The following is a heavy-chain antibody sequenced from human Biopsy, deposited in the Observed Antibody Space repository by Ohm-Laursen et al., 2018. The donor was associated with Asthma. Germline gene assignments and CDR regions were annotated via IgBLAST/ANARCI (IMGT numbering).Heavy chain of an antibody. CDR2: INFSGST. D-gene: IGHD3-10*01. Sequence: GTLSLTCTVSGGSISSYYWSWIRQPPGKGLEWIGYINFSGSTNYNPSLKSRVTISVDTSENQFSLKLSSVTAADTAVYYCARERAGYYGSGSYLGYWGQGTLVTVSS. CDR3: ARERAGYYGSGSYLGY. CDR1: GGSISSYY. V-gene: IGHV4-59*01. J-gene: IGHJ4*02.